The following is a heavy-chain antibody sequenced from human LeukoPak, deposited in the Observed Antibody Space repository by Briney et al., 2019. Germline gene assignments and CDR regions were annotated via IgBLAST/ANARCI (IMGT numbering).Heavy chain of an antibody. V-gene: IGHV3-48*03. CDR3: ARAFEAGAWFGMDV. CDR2: ISTRGGTI. CDR1: GFIFSGYE. Sequence: GGSLRLSCAASGFIFSGYEMNWVRQAPGKGLEWVSYISTRGGTIYYADSVKGRFTISRDNAKNSLYLQMKGLRDEDTAVYYCARAFEAGAWFGMDVWGQGTTVTASS. J-gene: IGHJ6*02. D-gene: IGHD3-9*01.